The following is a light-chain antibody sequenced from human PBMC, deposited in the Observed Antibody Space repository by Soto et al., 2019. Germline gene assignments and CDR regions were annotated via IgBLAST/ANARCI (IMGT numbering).Light chain of an antibody. Sequence: QSVLTQPRSVSGSPGQSVTISCTGTSSDVGGYNYVSWYQQHPGKAPKLMIYDVSKRPSGVPVRFSGSKSGNTAYLTISGLQAEDEADYYCCSYAGSYTLGVFGGGTKLTVL. J-gene: IGLJ2*01. V-gene: IGLV2-11*01. CDR2: DVS. CDR3: CSYAGSYTLGV. CDR1: SSDVGGYNY.